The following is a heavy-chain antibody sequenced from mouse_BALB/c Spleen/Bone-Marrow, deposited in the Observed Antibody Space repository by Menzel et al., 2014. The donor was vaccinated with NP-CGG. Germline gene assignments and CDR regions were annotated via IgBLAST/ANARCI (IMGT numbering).Heavy chain of an antibody. J-gene: IGHJ2*01. CDR1: GYTFTSYW. D-gene: IGHD1-2*01. CDR2: INPSTGYT. Sequence: VQLQQSGAELAKPGASVKMSCKASGYTFTSYWMHWVKQRPGQGLEWIGYINPSTGYTEYNQKFKDKATLTADKSSSTAYVQLSSLTSEDSAVYYCARSPHYYDLDYWGQGTTLTVSS. CDR3: ARSPHYYDLDY. V-gene: IGHV1-7*01.